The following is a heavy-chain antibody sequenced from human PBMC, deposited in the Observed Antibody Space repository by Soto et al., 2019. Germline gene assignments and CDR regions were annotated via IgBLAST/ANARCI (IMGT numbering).Heavy chain of an antibody. CDR3: ASGYCSGGSCYPAY. D-gene: IGHD2-15*01. J-gene: IGHJ4*02. Sequence: PGGSLRLSCAASGFTFSSYGMHWVRQAPGKGLEWVAVISYDGSNKYYVESVKGRFTISRDDSKNTQYLQMNSLRVDDTAVYYCASGYCSGGSCYPAYWGQGTLVTVSS. CDR2: ISYDGSNK. CDR1: GFTFSSYG. V-gene: IGHV3-30*03.